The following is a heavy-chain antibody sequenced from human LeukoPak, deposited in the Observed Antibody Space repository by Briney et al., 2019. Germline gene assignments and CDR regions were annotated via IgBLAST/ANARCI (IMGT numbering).Heavy chain of an antibody. Sequence: LTGGSLRLSCAASGFTFDDYGMSWVRQAPGKGLEWVSGINWNGDSTGYADSVKGRFTISRDNAKNSLYLQMIRLRAEDTAFYYCARVYYYDDRGYYNWGQGTLVTVSS. CDR1: GFTFDDYG. V-gene: IGHV3-20*04. J-gene: IGHJ4*02. D-gene: IGHD3-22*01. CDR3: ARVYYYDDRGYYN. CDR2: INWNGDST.